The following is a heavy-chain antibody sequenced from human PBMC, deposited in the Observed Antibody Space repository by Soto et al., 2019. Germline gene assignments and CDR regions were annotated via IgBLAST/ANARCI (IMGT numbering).Heavy chain of an antibody. CDR3: ARPLGSYRYFDY. D-gene: IGHD3-16*02. CDR2: ISGSGSST. V-gene: IGHV3-23*01. CDR1: AFTFSSYA. J-gene: IGHJ4*02. Sequence: EVHLLESGGGLVQPGGSLRLSCAASAFTFSSYAMSWVSQAPGKGLEWVSAISGSGSSTYSADSVKGRFTISRDNSENTLYLQMNSLRADDTAVYYCARPLGSYRYFDYWGQGTLVTVSS.